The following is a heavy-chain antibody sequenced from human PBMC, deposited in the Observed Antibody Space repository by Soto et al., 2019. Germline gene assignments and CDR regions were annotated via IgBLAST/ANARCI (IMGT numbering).Heavy chain of an antibody. V-gene: IGHV1-8*01. CDR1: GYPFTSYD. J-gene: IGHJ4*02. D-gene: IGHD2-21*02. CDR2: MNPNSGNT. CDR3: ARGGHVVVVTAAFDY. Sequence: ASVKVASKASGYPFTSYDINWVRLATGQGLEWMGWMNPNSGNTAYAQKFQGRVTFTRDTSASTVYMEVSSLRSEDTAVYYCARGGHVVVVTAAFDYWGQGTLVTV.